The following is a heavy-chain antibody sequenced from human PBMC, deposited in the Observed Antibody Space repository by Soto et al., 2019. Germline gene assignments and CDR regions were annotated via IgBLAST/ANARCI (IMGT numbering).Heavy chain of an antibody. D-gene: IGHD5-12*01. CDR3: ARDSGYATYYYYGMDV. CDR1: GYTFTSYG. V-gene: IGHV1-18*01. J-gene: IGHJ6*02. CDR2: ISAYNGNT. Sequence: ASVKVSCKASGYTFTSYGISWVRQAPGQGLEWMGWISAYNGNTNYAQKLQGRVTMTTDTSTSTAYMELRSLRSDDTAVYYCARDSGYATYYYYGMDVWGQGTTVTVSS.